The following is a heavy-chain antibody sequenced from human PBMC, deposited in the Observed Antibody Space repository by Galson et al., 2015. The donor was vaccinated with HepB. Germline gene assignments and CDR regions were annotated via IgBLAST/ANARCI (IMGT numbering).Heavy chain of an antibody. V-gene: IGHV3-23*01. Sequence: SLRLSCAASGFTFSSYAMNWVRQGPGKGPEWVSSISGGGGTTYYADSVKGRFTISRDNSKNTLYLQMNSLRAEDTAVYYCAKDNSLYSGYDSYFDSWGQGTLVTVSS. J-gene: IGHJ4*02. CDR2: ISGGGGTT. CDR1: GFTFSSYA. D-gene: IGHD5-12*01. CDR3: AKDNSLYSGYDSYFDS.